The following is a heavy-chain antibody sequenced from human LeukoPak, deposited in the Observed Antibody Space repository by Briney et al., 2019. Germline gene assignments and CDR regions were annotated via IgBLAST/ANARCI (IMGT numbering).Heavy chain of an antibody. CDR3: ARRGCNGGSCYGY. Sequence: GESLKISCKGSGYSFSNDWIGWVRQMPGKGLEWMGIIYPGDSDTRYSPSFQGQVTISTDKSISTAYLQWSSLEASDTAMYYCARRGCNGGSCYGYWGQGTLVTVSS. J-gene: IGHJ4*02. CDR1: GYSFSNDW. CDR2: IYPGDSDT. V-gene: IGHV5-51*01. D-gene: IGHD2-15*01.